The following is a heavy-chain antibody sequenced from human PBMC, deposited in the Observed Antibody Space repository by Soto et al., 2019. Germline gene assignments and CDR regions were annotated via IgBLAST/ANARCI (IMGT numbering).Heavy chain of an antibody. CDR2: IIPIFGTA. CDR1: GGTFSSYA. Sequence: QVQLVQSGAEVKKPGSSVKVSCKASGGTFSSYAISWVRQAPGQGLEWMGGIIPIFGTANYAQKFQGRVTITADESTSTDYMELSSLRSEDTAVYYCARGSSSYYYYGMDVWGQGTKVTVSS. CDR3: ARGSSSYYYYGMDV. J-gene: IGHJ6*02. V-gene: IGHV1-69*01.